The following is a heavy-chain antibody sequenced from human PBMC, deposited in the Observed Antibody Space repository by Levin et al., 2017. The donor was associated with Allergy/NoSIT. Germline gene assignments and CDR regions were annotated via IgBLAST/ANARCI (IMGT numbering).Heavy chain of an antibody. CDR2: ITSSSTYI. Sequence: LSLTCAASGFIFSTYTMNWVRQAPGKGLEWVSCITSSSTYIYYADSVKGRFTISRDNAKNSLYLQMNSLRAEDTAVYYCARVGGGDYYYFNMDDWGKGTTVTVSS. V-gene: IGHV3-21*01. J-gene: IGHJ6*03. CDR3: ARVGGGDYYYFNMDD. D-gene: IGHD2-15*01. CDR1: GFIFSTYT.